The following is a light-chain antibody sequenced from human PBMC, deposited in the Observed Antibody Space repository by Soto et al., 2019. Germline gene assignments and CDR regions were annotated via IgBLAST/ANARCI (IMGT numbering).Light chain of an antibody. J-gene: IGLJ2*01. V-gene: IGLV2-14*03. CDR1: SSDVGGYNF. Sequence: QSALTQTASVSGSPGQSITISCTGTSSDVGGYNFVSWYQQHPGKAPKLIIHEVTNRPSGVSNRFSGSKSGNTASLTISGLQAEDEAVYYCGGWDDSLSGPVFGGGTKLTVL. CDR3: GGWDDSLSGPV. CDR2: EVT.